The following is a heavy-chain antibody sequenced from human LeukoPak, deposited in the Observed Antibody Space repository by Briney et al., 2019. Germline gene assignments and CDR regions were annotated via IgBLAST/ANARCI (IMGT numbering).Heavy chain of an antibody. D-gene: IGHD3-10*01. Sequence: SQTLSLTCAISGDSVSSNSAAWNWIRQSPSRGLEWLGRTYYRSKWYNDYAVSVKSRITINPDTSKNQFSLQLNSVTPEDTAVYYCARAGELLWFGELSEYYFDYWGQGTLVTVSS. CDR1: GDSVSSNSAA. J-gene: IGHJ4*02. CDR3: ARAGELLWFGELSEYYFDY. V-gene: IGHV6-1*01. CDR2: TYYRSKWYN.